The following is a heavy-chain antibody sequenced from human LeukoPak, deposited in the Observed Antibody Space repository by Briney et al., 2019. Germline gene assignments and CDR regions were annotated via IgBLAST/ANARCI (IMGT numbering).Heavy chain of an antibody. J-gene: IGHJ4*02. V-gene: IGHV3-30-3*01. CDR2: ISYDGSNK. Sequence: GRSLRLSCAASGFTFSSYAMRWVRQAPGKGLEWVAVISYDGSNKYYADSVKGRFTISRDNSKNTLYLQMNSLRAEDTAVYYCARDLFRANDYWGQGTLVTVSS. CDR3: ARDLFRANDY. D-gene: IGHD2/OR15-2a*01. CDR1: GFTFSSYA.